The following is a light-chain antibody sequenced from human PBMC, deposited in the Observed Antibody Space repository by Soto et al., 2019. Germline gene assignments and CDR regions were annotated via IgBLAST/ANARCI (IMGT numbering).Light chain of an antibody. V-gene: IGKV3-20*01. Sequence: EIVLTQSPGTLSLSPGERATLSCRASQSVRSSYLDWYQQKLGQAPRLLIYGVSNRATGIPDRFSGSGSGTDFTRTISRLESEDFAVYYCQQYGTSPRTFGQGTKVEIK. CDR3: QQYGTSPRT. J-gene: IGKJ1*01. CDR2: GVS. CDR1: QSVRSSY.